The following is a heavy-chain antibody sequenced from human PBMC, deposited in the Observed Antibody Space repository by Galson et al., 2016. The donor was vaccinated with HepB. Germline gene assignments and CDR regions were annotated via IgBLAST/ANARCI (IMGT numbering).Heavy chain of an antibody. J-gene: IGHJ4*02. CDR2: IWYDGNNK. V-gene: IGHV3-33*01. CDR3: ARDREMAAAQPYYFDD. Sequence: SLRLSCAASGFSLSSYGMHWVRQAPGKGLEWVAVIWYDGNNKNYADSVNGRFSISRDKSKNTLYLQMDSLRAEDTALYYCARDREMAAAQPYYFDDWGQGTLVTVSS. CDR1: GFSLSSYG. D-gene: IGHD6-13*01.